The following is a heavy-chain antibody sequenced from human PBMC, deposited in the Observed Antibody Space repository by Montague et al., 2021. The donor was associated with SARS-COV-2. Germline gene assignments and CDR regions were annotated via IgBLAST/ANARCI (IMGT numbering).Heavy chain of an antibody. D-gene: IGHD3-22*01. CDR1: SGSFSDYY. Sequence: SETLSLTCAVYSGSFSDYYWTWIRQPPGKGLEWIGEINHSGSINYNPSLKSRVSISVDTSKNQFSLKLTSVTAADTAVYYCARGAPTITMIVVVFTGAGWYFHLWGRGNLVTVPA. CDR3: ARGAPTITMIVVVFTGAGWYFHL. J-gene: IGHJ2*01. CDR2: INHSGSI. V-gene: IGHV4-34*01.